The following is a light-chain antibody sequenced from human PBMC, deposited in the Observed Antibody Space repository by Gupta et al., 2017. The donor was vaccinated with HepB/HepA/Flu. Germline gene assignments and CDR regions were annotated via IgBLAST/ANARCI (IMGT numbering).Light chain of an antibody. CDR3: NSRDSSGNHLVV. V-gene: IGLV3-19*01. J-gene: IGLJ3*02. CDR2: GQD. CDR1: SLRTYY. Sequence: SSELTQDPAVSVALGQTVRITCQGDSLRTYYASWYQQRPGQAPLLVVFGQDKRPSGIPDRFSASRSGNTASLIITGAQAEDEADYYCNSRDSSGNHLVVFGGGTKLTVL.